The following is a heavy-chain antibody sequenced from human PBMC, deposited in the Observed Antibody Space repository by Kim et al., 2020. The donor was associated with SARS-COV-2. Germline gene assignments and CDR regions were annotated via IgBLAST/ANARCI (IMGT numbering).Heavy chain of an antibody. J-gene: IGHJ4*02. Sequence: SETLSLTCTVSGGSISSGSYYWSWIRQHPGKGLEWIGFIYYSGSTYYNPSLKSRVTISVDTSKNQFSLKLNSVTAADTAVYYCARENRLWFGELLSYYFDYWGQGALVTVSS. V-gene: IGHV4-31*03. D-gene: IGHD3-10*01. CDR1: GGSISSGSYY. CDR2: IYYSGST. CDR3: ARENRLWFGELLSYYFDY.